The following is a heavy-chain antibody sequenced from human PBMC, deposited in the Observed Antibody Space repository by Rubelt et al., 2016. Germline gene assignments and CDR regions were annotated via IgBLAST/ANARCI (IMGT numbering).Heavy chain of an antibody. CDR3: ARADYYDSSGYHNWFDP. Sequence: QLQLQESGPGLVKPSETLSLTCTVSGGSISSSSYYWGWIRQPPGKGLEWIGYIYYSGSTNYNPSLKSRVTISVETSKNQFSLKLSSVTAADTAVYYCARADYYDSSGYHNWFDPWGQGTLVTVSS. V-gene: IGHV4-61*05. D-gene: IGHD3-22*01. CDR1: GGSISSSSYY. J-gene: IGHJ5*02. CDR2: IYYSGST.